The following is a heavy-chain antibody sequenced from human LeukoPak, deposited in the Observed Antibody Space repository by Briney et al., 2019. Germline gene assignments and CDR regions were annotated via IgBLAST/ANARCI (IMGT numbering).Heavy chain of an antibody. J-gene: IGHJ4*02. V-gene: IGHV1-18*01. D-gene: IGHD3-22*01. CDR2: ISAYNGNT. CDR1: GYTFTSYG. CDR3: ARAEYYYDSSGYYYSY. Sequence: GASVKVSCKASGYTFTSYGISWVRQAPGQGLEWMGWISAYNGNTNYAQKLQGRVTMTTDTSTSTAYMELRSLRSDDTAVYYCARAEYYYDSSGYYYSYWGQGTLVTASS.